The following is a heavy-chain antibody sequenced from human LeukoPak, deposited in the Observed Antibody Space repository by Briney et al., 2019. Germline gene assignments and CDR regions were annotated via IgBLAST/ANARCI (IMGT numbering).Heavy chain of an antibody. J-gene: IGHJ4*02. D-gene: IGHD4-17*01. CDR3: ARDMKRTVTYDY. Sequence: GGSLRLSCAASGFTFSSYSMNWFRQAPGKGLDWVSSISSSSSSYIYYADSVKGRFTISRDNAKNSLYLQMNSLRAEDTAVYYCARDMKRTVTYDYWGQGTLVTVSS. V-gene: IGHV3-21*01. CDR2: ISSSSSSYI. CDR1: GFTFSSYS.